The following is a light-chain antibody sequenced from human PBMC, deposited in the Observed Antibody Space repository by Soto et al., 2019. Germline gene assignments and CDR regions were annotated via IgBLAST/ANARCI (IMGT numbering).Light chain of an antibody. CDR2: GAS. Sequence: EIVMTQSPATLSVSPGERATLSCRASQSVSSNLAWYQQKPGQAPMLLIYGASTMATGIPARFSGSGSGTAFTLTISSLQSEDFAVSYCQQYNNWPPWTFGQGTKVEIK. V-gene: IGKV3D-15*01. J-gene: IGKJ1*01. CDR3: QQYNNWPPWT. CDR1: QSVSSN.